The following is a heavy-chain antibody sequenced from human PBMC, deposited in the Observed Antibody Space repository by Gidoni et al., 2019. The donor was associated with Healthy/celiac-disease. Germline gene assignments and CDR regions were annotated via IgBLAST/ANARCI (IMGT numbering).Heavy chain of an antibody. CDR3: ARDRGITMVRGVNTPPYYYYMDV. J-gene: IGHJ6*03. CDR1: ACTFSNYA. D-gene: IGHD3-10*01. V-gene: IGHV1-69*01. CDR2: IIPIFGTA. Sequence: QVQLVQSGADVKKPGSSVKVSCKASACTFSNYAISCVRQAPGQGLEWMGGIIPIFGTANYAQKFQGRVTINADESTSTAYMELSSLRSEDTAVYYCARDRGITMVRGVNTPPYYYYMDVWGKGTTVTVSS.